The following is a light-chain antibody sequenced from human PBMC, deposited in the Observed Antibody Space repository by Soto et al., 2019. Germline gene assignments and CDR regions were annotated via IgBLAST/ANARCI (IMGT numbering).Light chain of an antibody. CDR3: LVSYSGAYVV. V-gene: IGLV7-46*01. J-gene: IGLJ2*01. CDR1: TGAVTSGHY. CDR2: NTN. Sequence: QAVVTQEPSLTVSPGGTVTLTCGSSTGAVTSGHYPYWFQQKPGQAPRTLIYNTNNKHSWTPARFSGSLLGGKAALTLSGAQPEDEAEYYCLVSYSGAYVVIGGGTKLPS.